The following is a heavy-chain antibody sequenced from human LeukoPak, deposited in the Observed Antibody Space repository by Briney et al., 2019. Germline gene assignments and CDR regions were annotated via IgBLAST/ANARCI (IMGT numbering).Heavy chain of an antibody. CDR1: GYTLTELS. CDR3: ATLEGNDSSGYYHG. CDR2: FDPEDGET. J-gene: IGHJ4*02. D-gene: IGHD3-22*01. V-gene: IGHV1-24*01. Sequence: ASVKVSCKVSGYTLTELSMHWVRQAPGKGLEWMRGFDPEDGETIYAQKFQGRVTMTEDTSTDTAYMELSSLRSEDTAVYYCATLEGNDSSGYYHGWGQGTLVTVSS.